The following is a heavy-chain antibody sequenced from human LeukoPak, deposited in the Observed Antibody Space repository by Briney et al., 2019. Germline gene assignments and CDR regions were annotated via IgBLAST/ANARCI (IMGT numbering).Heavy chain of an antibody. J-gene: IGHJ4*02. CDR3: ARASGYSGYEYDY. V-gene: IGHV1-3*02. Sequence: GASVKVSCKASGYTFTSYAMHWVRQAPGQRLEWMGWSNAGNGNIKYSQEFQGRVTITRDTSASTAYMELSSLRSEDMAVYYCARASGYSGYEYDYWGQGTLVTVSS. D-gene: IGHD5-12*01. CDR1: GYTFTSYA. CDR2: SNAGNGNI.